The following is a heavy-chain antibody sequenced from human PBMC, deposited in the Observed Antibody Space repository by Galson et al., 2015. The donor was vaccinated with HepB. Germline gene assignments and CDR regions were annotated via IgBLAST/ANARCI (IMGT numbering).Heavy chain of an antibody. CDR3: AKDSRVHMVRGFGKNY. CDR2: ISGSGGST. V-gene: IGHV3-23*01. CDR1: GFTFSSYA. Sequence: SLRLSCAASGFTFSSYAMSWVRQAPGKGLEWVSAISGSGGSTYYADSVKGRFTISRDNSKNTLYLQMNSLRAEDTAVYYCAKDSRVHMVRGFGKNYWGQGTLVTVSS. D-gene: IGHD3-10*01. J-gene: IGHJ4*02.